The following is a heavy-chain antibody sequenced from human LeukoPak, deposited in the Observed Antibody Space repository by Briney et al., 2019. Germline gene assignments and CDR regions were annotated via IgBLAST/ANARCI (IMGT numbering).Heavy chain of an antibody. J-gene: IGHJ4*02. V-gene: IGHV1-2*02. Sequence: ASVKVSCKASGYTFTSYYMHWVRQAPGQGLEWMGWISPNSGGTSYAQKFQGRVTMTRDTSISTAYMELSSLRSDDTAVYYCARDGNFDYWGQGTLVTVSS. CDR3: ARDGNFDY. CDR1: GYTFTSYY. D-gene: IGHD1-26*01. CDR2: ISPNSGGT.